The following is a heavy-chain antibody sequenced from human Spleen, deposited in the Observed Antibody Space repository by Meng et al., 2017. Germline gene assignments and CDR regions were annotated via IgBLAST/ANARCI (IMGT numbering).Heavy chain of an antibody. V-gene: IGHV3-20*04. CDR1: GFTFDDYG. Sequence: GASLKISCAASGFTFDDYGMSLVRQAPGKGLEWVSGINWNGGTTGYADSVKGRFTTSRDNAKNSLYLQMNSLRAEDTALYYCARGYSGSYYYFDYWGQGTLVTVSS. CDR3: ARGYSGSYYYFDY. J-gene: IGHJ4*02. CDR2: INWNGGTT. D-gene: IGHD1-26*01.